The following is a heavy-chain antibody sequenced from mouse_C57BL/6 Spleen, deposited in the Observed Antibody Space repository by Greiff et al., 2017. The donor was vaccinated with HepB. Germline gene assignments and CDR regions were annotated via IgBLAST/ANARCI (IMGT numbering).Heavy chain of an antibody. D-gene: IGHD1-1*01. J-gene: IGHJ2*01. CDR1: GYAFSSSW. Sequence: VQLQQSGPELVKPGASVKISCKASGYAFSSSWMNWVKQRPGKGLEWIGRIYPGDGDTNYNGKFKGKATLTADKSSSTAYMQLSSLTSEDSAVYFCARSRFITTVFDYWGQGTTLTVSS. CDR3: ARSRFITTVFDY. V-gene: IGHV1-82*01. CDR2: IYPGDGDT.